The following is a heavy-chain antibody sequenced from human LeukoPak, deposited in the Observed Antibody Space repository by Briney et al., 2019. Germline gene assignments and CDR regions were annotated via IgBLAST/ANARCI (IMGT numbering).Heavy chain of an antibody. D-gene: IGHD6-19*01. J-gene: IGHJ4*02. CDR1: GFTFSSYA. CDR3: ARGVAVAGTIYFDY. Sequence: GGSLRLSCAASGFTFSSYAMSWVRQAPGKGLEWVSAISGSGGSTYYADSVKGRFTISRDNSKNTLYIQMNSLRAEDTAVYYCARGVAVAGTIYFDYWGQGTLVTVSS. CDR2: ISGSGGST. V-gene: IGHV3-23*01.